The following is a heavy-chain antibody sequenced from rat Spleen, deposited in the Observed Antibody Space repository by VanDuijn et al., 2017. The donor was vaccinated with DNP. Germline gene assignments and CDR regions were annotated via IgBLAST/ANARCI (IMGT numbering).Heavy chain of an antibody. Sequence: EVQLVESGGGLVQPGRSLKLSCAASGFTFSDHNMAWVRQAPKKGLEWVATIKYDGSNTYYRDSVKGRFTISRDNAKSTLYLQMDSLRSEDTATYYCARHAYPELYFDYWGQGVMVTVSS. CDR2: IKYDGSNT. CDR3: ARHAYPELYFDY. J-gene: IGHJ2*01. D-gene: IGHD1-4*01. CDR1: GFTFSDHN. V-gene: IGHV5-7*01.